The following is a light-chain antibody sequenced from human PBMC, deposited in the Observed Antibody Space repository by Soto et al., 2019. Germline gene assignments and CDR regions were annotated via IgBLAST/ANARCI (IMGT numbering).Light chain of an antibody. Sequence: QSVLTQSPSASGTPGQRVTISCSGSSSNIGTNTVNWYQQLPGTAPKLLIYGDNQRPSGVPDRFSGSKSGTSASLATIGLQSEDEADYYCAAWDDSLNGYVFAAGTKVTV. V-gene: IGLV1-44*01. J-gene: IGLJ1*01. CDR3: AAWDDSLNGYV. CDR2: GDN. CDR1: SSNIGTNT.